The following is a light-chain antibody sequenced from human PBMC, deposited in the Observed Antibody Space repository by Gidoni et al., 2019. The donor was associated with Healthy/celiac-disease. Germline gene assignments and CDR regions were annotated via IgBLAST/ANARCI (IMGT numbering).Light chain of an antibody. V-gene: IGKV3-20*01. Sequence: IVLTPSPGTLSFSPGERATLSCRASQSVSSSYLAWYQQKPGQAPRLLSYGASSRATGIPDRFSGSGSGTDFTLTISRLEPEDFAVYYCQQYGSSALTFGGGTKVEIK. CDR2: GAS. J-gene: IGKJ4*01. CDR3: QQYGSSALT. CDR1: QSVSSSY.